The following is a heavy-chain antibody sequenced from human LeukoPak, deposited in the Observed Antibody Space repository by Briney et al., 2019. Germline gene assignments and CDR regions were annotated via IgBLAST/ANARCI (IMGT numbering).Heavy chain of an antibody. Sequence: PGRSLRLSCAVSGFTFSSYGMHWVRQAPGKGLEWVAVISYDGSNKYYADSVKGRFTISRGKSKNTLYLQMNSLRAEDTAVYYCAKDLLGGDSGSYYEVGELGMDVWAKGPRSPSP. CDR2: ISYDGSNK. CDR3: AKDLLGGDSGSYYEVGELGMDV. J-gene: IGHJ6*02. V-gene: IGHV3-30*18. D-gene: IGHD1-26*01. CDR1: GFTFSSYG.